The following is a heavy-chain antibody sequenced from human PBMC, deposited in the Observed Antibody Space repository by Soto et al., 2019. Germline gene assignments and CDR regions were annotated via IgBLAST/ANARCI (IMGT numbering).Heavy chain of an antibody. V-gene: IGHV1-18*01. D-gene: IGHD1-1*01. CDR1: GYTFTRYG. Sequence: QGQLVQSGPEVKKPGASVKVSCKASGYTFTRYGISWVRQATGQVLEWMGWISGYNGDTNYAQKVQGRVTMTIDTSTTTAYMELRSLTSDDTAIYYWAKNGQLPDYEYGMDVWGKGTTVTVSS. CDR2: ISGYNGDT. J-gene: IGHJ6*04. CDR3: AKNGQLPDYEYGMDV.